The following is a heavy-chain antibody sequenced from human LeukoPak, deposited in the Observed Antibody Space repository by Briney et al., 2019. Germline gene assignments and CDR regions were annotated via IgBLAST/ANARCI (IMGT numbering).Heavy chain of an antibody. V-gene: IGHV1-69*06. CDR3: AKKQWGHYYVGDY. Sequence: SSVKVSCKASGCTFSSYAISWVRQAPGQGLEWMGRIIPIFGTANYAQKFQGRVTITADKSTSTAYMELSSLRSEDTAVFYCAKKQWGHYYVGDYWGQGTLVTVSS. CDR2: IIPIFGTA. D-gene: IGHD1-26*01. CDR1: GCTFSSYA. J-gene: IGHJ4*02.